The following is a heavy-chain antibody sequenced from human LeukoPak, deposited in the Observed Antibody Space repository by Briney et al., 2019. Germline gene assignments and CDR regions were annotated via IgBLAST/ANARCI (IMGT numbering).Heavy chain of an antibody. Sequence: PGGSLRLSCAASGFTFSSYSMNWVRQAPGKGLEWVSSISSSSSYIYYADSVKGRFTISRDNSKNTLYLQMNSLRAEDTAVYYCARDAGVSLLAAAGTHYWGQGTLVTVSS. CDR1: GFTFSSYS. D-gene: IGHD6-13*01. V-gene: IGHV3-21*01. J-gene: IGHJ4*02. CDR3: ARDAGVSLLAAAGTHY. CDR2: ISSSSSYI.